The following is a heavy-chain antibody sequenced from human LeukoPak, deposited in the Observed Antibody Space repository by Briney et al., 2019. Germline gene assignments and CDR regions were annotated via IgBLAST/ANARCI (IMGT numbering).Heavy chain of an antibody. CDR3: ARDLHDYGDYWLEDV. CDR2: ISSSSSYI. J-gene: IGHJ6*04. Sequence: GGSLRLSCVASGFTFSSYGMNWVRQAPGKGLEWVSSISSSSSYIYYADSVKGRFTISRDNAKNSLYLQMNSLRAEDTAVYYCARDLHDYGDYWLEDVWGKGTTVTISS. V-gene: IGHV3-21*01. D-gene: IGHD4-17*01. CDR1: GFTFSSYG.